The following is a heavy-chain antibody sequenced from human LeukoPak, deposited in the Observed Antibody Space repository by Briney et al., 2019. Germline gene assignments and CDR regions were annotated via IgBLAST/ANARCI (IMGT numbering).Heavy chain of an antibody. D-gene: IGHD2-15*01. V-gene: IGHV1-2*02. CDR2: INPDNGEA. CDR1: GYTFTGNY. CDR3: ARDRVEGWAFDI. J-gene: IGHJ3*02. Sequence: ASVKVSCKASGYTFTGNYLHWVRQAPGRRLEWMGWINPDNGEAKYAQNFQGRFTMTRDTSISTAYMELTWLRSDDTAVYYCARDRVEGWAFDIWGQGTMVTVSS.